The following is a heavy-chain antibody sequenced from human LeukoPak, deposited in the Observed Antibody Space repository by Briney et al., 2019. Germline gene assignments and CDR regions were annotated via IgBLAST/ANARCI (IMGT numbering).Heavy chain of an antibody. J-gene: IGHJ4*02. Sequence: GGSLRLSCAASGFTFSSYAMSWVRQAPGKGLEWVSAISGSGGSTYYADSVKGRFTISRDNSKTTLYLQMNSLRAEDTAVYYCAKGPKRYSSSWYSYFDYWGQGTLVTVSS. D-gene: IGHD6-13*01. CDR3: AKGPKRYSSSWYSYFDY. V-gene: IGHV3-23*01. CDR2: ISGSGGST. CDR1: GFTFSSYA.